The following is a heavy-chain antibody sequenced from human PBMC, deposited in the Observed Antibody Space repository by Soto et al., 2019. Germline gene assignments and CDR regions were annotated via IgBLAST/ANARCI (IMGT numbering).Heavy chain of an antibody. CDR1: GVSISTSSYY. J-gene: IGHJ4*02. CDR3: ATHGSY. CDR2: IYFSGTT. Sequence: TLSPTCTLSGVSISTSSYYWGWIRQTPGKVLEWIGTIYFSGTTYYNPSLKSRVTISVDRSKNQFSLNLTSVTAADTAVYYCATHGSYWGQGTLATDSS. V-gene: IGHV4-39*01.